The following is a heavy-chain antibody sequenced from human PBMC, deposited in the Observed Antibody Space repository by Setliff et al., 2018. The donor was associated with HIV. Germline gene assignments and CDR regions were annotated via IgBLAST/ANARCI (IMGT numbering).Heavy chain of an antibody. J-gene: IGHJ4*02. CDR2: IIPIFGTA. V-gene: IGHV1-69*13. CDR1: GGTFSSYA. D-gene: IGHD5-18*01. Sequence: SVKVSCKASGGTFSSYAISWARQAPGQGLEWMGGIIPIFGTANYAQKFQGRVTITADGSTSTAYMELSSLRSEDTAVYYCARDKGDSYGTPFFDYWGQGTLVTVSS. CDR3: ARDKGDSYGTPFFDY.